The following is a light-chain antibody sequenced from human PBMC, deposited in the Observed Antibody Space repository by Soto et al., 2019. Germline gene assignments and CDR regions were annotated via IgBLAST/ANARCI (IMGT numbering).Light chain of an antibody. V-gene: IGKV3-11*01. CDR1: QSVSSF. CDR3: QQRSNWPPWT. CDR2: GAS. Sequence: DIVLTQSQATLSLSPGERATLTCRASQSVSSFLAWYQQKPGQAPRLLIYGASIRATGIPARFSGSGSGTDFTLTISSLEPEDFAVYYCQQRSNWPPWTFGQVTKV. J-gene: IGKJ1*01.